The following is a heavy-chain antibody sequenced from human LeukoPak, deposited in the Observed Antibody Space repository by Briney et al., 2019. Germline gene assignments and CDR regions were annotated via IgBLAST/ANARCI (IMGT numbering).Heavy chain of an antibody. V-gene: IGHV3-53*01. CDR3: ARVGDYFHWYLDL. D-gene: IGHD3-10*01. CDR2: LYSGSST. J-gene: IGHJ2*01. CDR1: GFTVSTNY. Sequence: QPGGSLRLSCAASGFTVSTNYMNWVRQAPGKGLEWVSILYSGSSTYYADSVEGRFTISRDSSKNTLFLQMNDLRAEDTAVYYCARVGDYFHWYLDLWGRGTLVTVSS.